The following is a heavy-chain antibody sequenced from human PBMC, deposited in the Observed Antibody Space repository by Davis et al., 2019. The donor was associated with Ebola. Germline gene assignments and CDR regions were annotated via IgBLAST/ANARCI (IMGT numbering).Heavy chain of an antibody. CDR2: MNPNTGNT. CDR3: ARETAARPRYNWFDP. V-gene: IGHV1-8*01. D-gene: IGHD6-6*01. CDR1: GYTFTTFD. Sequence: AASVKVSCKASGYTFTTFDITWVRQAAGQGLEWMGWMNPNTGNTGSTQRFQGRVTMTRNTSINTAYMELSGLRSDDTAVYYCARETAARPRYNWFDPWGQGTLVTVSS. J-gene: IGHJ5*02.